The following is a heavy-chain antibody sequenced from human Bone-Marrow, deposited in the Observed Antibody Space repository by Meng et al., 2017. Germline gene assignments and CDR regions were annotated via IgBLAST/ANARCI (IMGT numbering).Heavy chain of an antibody. V-gene: IGHV1-2*02. Sequence: ASVQVSCKASGYIFTGYYMHWVRQAAGQGLEWMGWINPNTGGTNYAQKVQGRVTMTRDTSISTAYMELSKLRSDDTAVYYCARGIVGSSWFGELFFGNNGQVDYWGQGTLVTVSS. CDR2: INPNTGGT. D-gene: IGHD3-10*01. J-gene: IGHJ4*02. CDR1: GYIFTGYY. CDR3: ARGIVGSSWFGELFFGNNGQVDY.